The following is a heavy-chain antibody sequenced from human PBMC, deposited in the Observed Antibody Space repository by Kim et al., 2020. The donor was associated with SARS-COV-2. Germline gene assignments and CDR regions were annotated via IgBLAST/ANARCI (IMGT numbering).Heavy chain of an antibody. Sequence: SETLSLTCAVYGGSFSGYYWSWIRQPPGKGLEWIGEINHSGSTNYNPSLKSRVTISVDTSKNQFSLKLSSVTAADTAVYYCATRAGGAARRGPMQNWGQGTLVTVSS. CDR3: ATRAGGAARRGPMQN. D-gene: IGHD6-6*01. CDR2: INHSGST. CDR1: GGSFSGYY. J-gene: IGHJ4*02. V-gene: IGHV4-34*01.